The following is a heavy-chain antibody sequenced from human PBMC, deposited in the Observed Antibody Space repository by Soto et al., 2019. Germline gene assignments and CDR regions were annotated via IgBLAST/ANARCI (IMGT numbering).Heavy chain of an antibody. V-gene: IGHV4-39*01. D-gene: IGHD4-17*01. CDR2: IYYSGST. J-gene: IGHJ6*02. Sequence: SETLSLTCTVSGGSISSSSYYLGWIRQPPGKGLEWIGSIYYSGSTYYNPSLKSRVTISVDTSKNQFSLKLSSVTAADTAVYYCARLRVTTNYYYYGMDVWGQGTTVTVSS. CDR1: GGSISSSSYY. CDR3: ARLRVTTNYYYYGMDV.